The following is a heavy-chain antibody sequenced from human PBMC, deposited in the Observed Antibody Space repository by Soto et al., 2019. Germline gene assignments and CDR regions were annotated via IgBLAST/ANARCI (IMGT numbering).Heavy chain of an antibody. V-gene: IGHV3-23*01. CDR1: GFTFSSYA. J-gene: IGHJ4*02. D-gene: IGHD6-6*01. CDR3: AKSGYSSSSARFDY. Sequence: EVQLLESGGGLVQPGGSLRLSCAASGFTFSSYAMSWVRQAPGKGLEWVSAISGSGGSTYYADSVKGRFTNSRDNAKNTLYLQMNSLRAEDTAVYYCAKSGYSSSSARFDYWGQGTLVTVSS. CDR2: ISGSGGST.